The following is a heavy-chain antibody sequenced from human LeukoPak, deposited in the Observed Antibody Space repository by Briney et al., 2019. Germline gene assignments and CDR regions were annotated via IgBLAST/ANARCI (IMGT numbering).Heavy chain of an antibody. CDR1: GFTFSSYA. CDR3: ARMGYCTSTTCYHYFEY. CDR2: ISYEGAYK. J-gene: IGHJ4*02. V-gene: IGHV3-30*04. D-gene: IGHD2-2*01. Sequence: PGRSLRLSCAASGFTFSSYAMLWVRQAPGKGLGWVATISYEGAYKFYADSVKGRCTISRDNSMNTLYLQMNSLSAEDTAVYYCARMGYCTSTTCYHYFEYWGQGTLVIVSS.